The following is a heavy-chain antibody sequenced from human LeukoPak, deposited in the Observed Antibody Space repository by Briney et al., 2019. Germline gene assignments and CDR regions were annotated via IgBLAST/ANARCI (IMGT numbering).Heavy chain of an antibody. CDR2: ISGSGGNT. Sequence: GGSLRLSCAASGFTFSSYAMSWVRQAPGKGLEWVSAISGSGGNTYYADSVKGRFTISRDNSKNTLYLQMNSLRPEDTAVYYCAKVPTSSYFDYWGQGTLVTVSS. CDR3: AKVPTSSYFDY. CDR1: GFTFSSYA. J-gene: IGHJ4*02. V-gene: IGHV3-23*01.